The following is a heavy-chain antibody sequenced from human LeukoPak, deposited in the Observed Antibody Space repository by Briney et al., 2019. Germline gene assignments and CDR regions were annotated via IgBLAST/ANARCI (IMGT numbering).Heavy chain of an antibody. D-gene: IGHD6-19*01. J-gene: IGHJ4*02. CDR1: GGSISSGSYY. V-gene: IGHV4-61*02. CDR3: ARERYRAVAVDY. CDR2: IYTSGST. Sequence: SQTLSLTCTVSGGSISSGSYYWSWIRRPAGKGLEWIGRIYTSGSTNYNPSLKSRVTISVDTSKNQFSLKLSSVTAADTAVYYCARERYRAVAVDYWGQGTLVTVSS.